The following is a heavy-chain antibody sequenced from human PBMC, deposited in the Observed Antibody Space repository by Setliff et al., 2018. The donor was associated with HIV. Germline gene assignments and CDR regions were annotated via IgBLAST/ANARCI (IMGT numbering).Heavy chain of an antibody. D-gene: IGHD5-18*01. CDR3: ARESGGARGYSYGFVDY. Sequence: QPGGSLRLSCAASGFTFSSYSMNWVRQAPGKGLEWVSYISSSSSTIYYADSVKGRFTISRDNAKNSLYLQMNSLRAEDTAVYYCARESGGARGYSYGFVDYWGQGTLVTVSS. J-gene: IGHJ4*02. CDR1: GFTFSSYS. V-gene: IGHV3-48*01. CDR2: ISSSSSTI.